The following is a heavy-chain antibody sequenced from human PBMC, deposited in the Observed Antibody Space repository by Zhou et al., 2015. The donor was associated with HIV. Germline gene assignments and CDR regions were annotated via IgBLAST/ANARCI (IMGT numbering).Heavy chain of an antibody. CDR1: GGTFSGSD. CDR3: ARSSVNHDYAFDL. V-gene: IGHV1-69*06. D-gene: IGHD3-22*01. CDR2: ITPMFETE. Sequence: LVQSGTEVRKPGSSVNVSCKASGGTFSGSDISWVRQAPGQGLEWMGSITPMFETETYAEKFRARLTITVDKSTSAAYMELSSLTSEDAAVYFCARSSVNHDYAFDLWGQGTKVFVSS. J-gene: IGHJ3*01.